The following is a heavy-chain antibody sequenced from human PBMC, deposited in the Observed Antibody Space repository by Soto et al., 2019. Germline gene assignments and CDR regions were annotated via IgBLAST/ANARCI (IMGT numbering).Heavy chain of an antibody. CDR2: LSYDGSNR. CDR1: GMTFSRFG. J-gene: IGHJ6*02. V-gene: IGHV3-30*18. D-gene: IGHD6-13*01. CDR3: AKESRSWFYGGPRYYQGMAV. Sequence: GGSLRLSCVASGMTFSRFGFHWVRQAPGKGLEWVALLSYDGSNRDYADSVKGRFTISRDNSKNTLFLQMNSLRPEDTAIYYCAKESRSWFYGGPRYYQGMAVWGQGTTVTVSS.